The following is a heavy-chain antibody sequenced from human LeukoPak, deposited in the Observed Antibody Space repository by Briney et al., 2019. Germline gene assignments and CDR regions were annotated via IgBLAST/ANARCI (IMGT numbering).Heavy chain of an antibody. D-gene: IGHD4-17*01. CDR1: GFTFSTYW. CDR2: INSDGSST. J-gene: IGHJ6*02. V-gene: IGHV3-74*01. Sequence: GGSLRLSGAASGFTFSTYWMHWVRQAPGKGLVWVSRINSDGSSTRYADSVKGRFTISRDNAKNTLYLQMYSLRAEDTAVYYCARGVTTVTTLSYYYGMDVWGQGTTVTVSS. CDR3: ARGVTTVTTLSYYYGMDV.